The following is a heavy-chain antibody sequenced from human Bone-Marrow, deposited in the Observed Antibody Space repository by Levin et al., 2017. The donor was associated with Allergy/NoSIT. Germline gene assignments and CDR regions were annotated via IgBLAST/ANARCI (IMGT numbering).Heavy chain of an antibody. CDR1: GFAFSNAW. Sequence: GGSLRLSCAASGFAFSNAWMSWVRQAPGKGLEWVGRIKTKTDGGTTDYGAPVRGRFIISRDDSKNTLYLQMNSLKTEDTAVYYCTKERSGWGGWGQGTLVTVSS. CDR3: TKERSGWGG. J-gene: IGHJ4*02. V-gene: IGHV3-15*01. CDR2: IKTKTDGGTT. D-gene: IGHD3-22*01.